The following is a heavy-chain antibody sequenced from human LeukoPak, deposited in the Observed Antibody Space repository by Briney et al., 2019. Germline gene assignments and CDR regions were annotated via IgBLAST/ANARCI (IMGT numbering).Heavy chain of an antibody. Sequence: GGSLILSCAASGFTFSSYAMSWVRQAPGKGLEWVSAISGTGGTTYYADSVKGRFTISRDNSKNTLYLQMNSLRAEDTAVYYCAKETTVTTLAFDIWGQGTMVTVSS. CDR2: ISGTGGTT. V-gene: IGHV3-23*01. D-gene: IGHD4-17*01. J-gene: IGHJ3*02. CDR1: GFTFSSYA. CDR3: AKETTVTTLAFDI.